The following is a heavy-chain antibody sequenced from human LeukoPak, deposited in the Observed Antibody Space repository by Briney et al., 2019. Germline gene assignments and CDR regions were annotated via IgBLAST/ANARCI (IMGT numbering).Heavy chain of an antibody. J-gene: IGHJ3*02. CDR3: ARDRPSYAFDI. CDR1: GFTFSTYA. CDR2: ISGNGRST. Sequence: GGSLRLSCTASGFTFSTYATHWVRQAPGKGLEYVSGISGNGRSTFYASSVKGRFTVSRDNSKDTLYLQMGSLRAEDMAVYYCARDRPSYAFDIWGQGTMVTVSS. V-gene: IGHV3-64*01.